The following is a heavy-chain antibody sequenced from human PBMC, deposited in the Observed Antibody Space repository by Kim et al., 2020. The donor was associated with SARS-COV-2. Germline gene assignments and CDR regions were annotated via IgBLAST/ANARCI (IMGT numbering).Heavy chain of an antibody. D-gene: IGHD6-13*01. Sequence: GGSLRLSCAASGFTFGDYAMHWVRQAPGKGLEWVSGISWNSGSKGYADSGKGRFTISRDNAKNSLYLQMNSLRAEDTALYYCAKGYSSSWTWVFDYWGQGTLVTVSS. J-gene: IGHJ4*02. CDR1: GFTFGDYA. V-gene: IGHV3-9*01. CDR2: ISWNSGSK. CDR3: AKGYSSSWTWVFDY.